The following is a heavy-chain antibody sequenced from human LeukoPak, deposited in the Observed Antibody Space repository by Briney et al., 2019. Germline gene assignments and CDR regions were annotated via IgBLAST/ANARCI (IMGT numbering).Heavy chain of an antibody. CDR1: GYTFTGYY. D-gene: IGHD6-19*01. Sequence: ASVKVSCKASGYTFTGYYMHWVRQAPGQGLEWMGWINPNSGGTNYTQKFQGRVTMTRDTSISTAYMELSRLRSDDTAVYYCARDCTSHGSGWCKTYDYWGQGTLVTVSS. CDR3: ARDCTSHGSGWCKTYDY. J-gene: IGHJ4*02. CDR2: INPNSGGT. V-gene: IGHV1-2*02.